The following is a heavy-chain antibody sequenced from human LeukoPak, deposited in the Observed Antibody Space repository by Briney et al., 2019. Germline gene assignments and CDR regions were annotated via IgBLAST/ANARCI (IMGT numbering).Heavy chain of an antibody. Sequence: SETLSLTCTVSGGSISSGSYYWSWIRQPAGKGLEWIGRIYTSGSTNYNPSLKSRVTISVDTSKNQFSLKLSSVTAADTAVYYCARLGEDYYDSSGYSTAAYWGQGTLVTVSS. V-gene: IGHV4-61*02. CDR1: GGSISSGSYY. D-gene: IGHD3-22*01. J-gene: IGHJ4*02. CDR3: ARLGEDYYDSSGYSTAAY. CDR2: IYTSGST.